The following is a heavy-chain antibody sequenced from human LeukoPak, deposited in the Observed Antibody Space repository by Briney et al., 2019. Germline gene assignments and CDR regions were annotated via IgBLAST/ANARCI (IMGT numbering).Heavy chain of an antibody. CDR2: ISGSGGST. D-gene: IGHD3-22*01. V-gene: IGHV3-23*01. CDR3: TKFPQLGYDSTGVWFDP. J-gene: IGHJ5*02. CDR1: GFTFSSYA. Sequence: SGGSLRLSCAASGFTFSSYAISWVRQAPGKGLEWVSAISGSGGSTYYADSVKGRFTISRDNSKNTLYLQMNSLRAEDTAVYHCTKFPQLGYDSTGVWFDPWGQGTLVTVSS.